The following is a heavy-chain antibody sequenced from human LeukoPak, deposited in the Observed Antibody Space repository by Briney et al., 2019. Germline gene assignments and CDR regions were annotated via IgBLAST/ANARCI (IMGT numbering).Heavy chain of an antibody. J-gene: IGHJ4*02. Sequence: SETLSLTCAVYGGSFSGYYWSWIRQPPGKGLEWIGEINHSGSTNYNPSLKSRVTISVDTSKNQFSLKLSSVTAADTAVYYCAIRGLRGRIDYWGQGTLVTVSS. CDR3: AIRGLRGRIDY. CDR1: GGSFSGYY. V-gene: IGHV4-34*01. CDR2: INHSGST.